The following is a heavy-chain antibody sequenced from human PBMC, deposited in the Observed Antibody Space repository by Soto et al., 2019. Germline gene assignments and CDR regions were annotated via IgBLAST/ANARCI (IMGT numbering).Heavy chain of an antibody. V-gene: IGHV3-23*01. Sequence: GGSLRLSCAASGFTFSSYAMSWVRQTPGKGLEWVSTISSSGGNTYYADSVKGRFTISRDYSKNTLYLQMNSLRAEDTAVYYCAKRCSSGWSCFDSWGHGSQVTVSS. J-gene: IGHJ5*01. D-gene: IGHD6-19*01. CDR1: GFTFSSYA. CDR2: ISSSGGNT. CDR3: AKRCSSGWSCFDS.